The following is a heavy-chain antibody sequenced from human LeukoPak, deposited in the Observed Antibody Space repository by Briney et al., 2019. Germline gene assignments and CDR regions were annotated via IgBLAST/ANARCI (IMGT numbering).Heavy chain of an antibody. Sequence: GASVKVSCKASGGTFTSYAISWVRQAPGQGLEWMGRIIPILGIANYAQKFQGRVTITTDKSTSTAYMELSSLRSEDTAVYYCARDGIIEAAVDNTYWYFDLWGRGTLVTVSS. J-gene: IGHJ2*01. V-gene: IGHV1-69*04. CDR2: IIPILGIA. CDR3: ARDGIIEAAVDNTYWYFDL. D-gene: IGHD6-13*01. CDR1: GGTFTSYA.